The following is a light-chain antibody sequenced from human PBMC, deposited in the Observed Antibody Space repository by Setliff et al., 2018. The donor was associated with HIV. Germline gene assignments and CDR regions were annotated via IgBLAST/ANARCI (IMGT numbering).Light chain of an antibody. Sequence: QSVLTQPASVSGSPGQSITISCTGTSSDVGGYNHVSWYQQHPGNAPKLILYEVSKWPSGVSNHFSGSKSGNTASLTISGLQTEDEAEYYCCSYASSGSLVFGTGTKVTVL. CDR3: CSYASSGSLV. CDR2: EVS. CDR1: SSDVGGYNH. J-gene: IGLJ1*01. V-gene: IGLV2-23*02.